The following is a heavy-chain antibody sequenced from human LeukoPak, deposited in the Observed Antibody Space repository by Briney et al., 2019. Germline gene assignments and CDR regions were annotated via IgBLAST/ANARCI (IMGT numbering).Heavy chain of an antibody. D-gene: IGHD3-22*01. J-gene: IGHJ4*02. CDR3: AKGGVGSSGYYDY. Sequence: GGSLRLSCAASGFTISTYGMHWVRQAPGKGLEWVALISYDGSDKYYADSVKGRFTISRDNSKNTLYLQMNSLRAEDTAVYYCAKGGVGSSGYYDYWGQGTLVTVSS. V-gene: IGHV3-30*18. CDR2: ISYDGSDK. CDR1: GFTISTYG.